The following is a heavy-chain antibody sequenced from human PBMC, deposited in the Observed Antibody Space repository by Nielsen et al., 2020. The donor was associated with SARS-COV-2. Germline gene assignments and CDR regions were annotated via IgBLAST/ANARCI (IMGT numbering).Heavy chain of an antibody. CDR1: GFSFDEYA. CDR2: ISRDSGSI. CDR3: AEVGGYCSGGSCTSDY. J-gene: IGHJ4*02. Sequence: GGSLRLSCAASGFSFDEYAMYWVRQAPGKGLEWVSGISRDSGSIDYVDSVKGRFTISRDNAKNSLYLQMNSLRAEDTALYYCAEVGGYCSGGSCTSDYWGQGTLVTVSS. D-gene: IGHD2-15*01. V-gene: IGHV3-9*01.